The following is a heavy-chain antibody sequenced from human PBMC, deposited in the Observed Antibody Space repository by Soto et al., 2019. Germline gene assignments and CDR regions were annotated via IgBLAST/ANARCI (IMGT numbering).Heavy chain of an antibody. CDR1: YCNFCGSL. CDR3: DSPHRAGNNC. J-gene: IGHJ4*02. Sequence: WGSLRVWCAASYCNFCGSLMSCVRQAPGKGLEWVAIISQDGRQTFYVDSVKGRFTISRDNAKNSLYLQMNSLRVDDTAINNCDSPHRAGNNCWGQPILVTISS. V-gene: IGHV3-7*01. D-gene: IGHD6-13*01. CDR2: ISQDGRQT.